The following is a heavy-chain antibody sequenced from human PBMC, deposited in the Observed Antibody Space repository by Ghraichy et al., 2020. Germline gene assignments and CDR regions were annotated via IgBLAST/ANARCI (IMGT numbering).Heavy chain of an antibody. CDR3: ARGSHILTGYYGVGWFDP. CDR2: ISSSSSTI. V-gene: IGHV3-48*01. D-gene: IGHD3-9*01. J-gene: IGHJ5*02. CDR1: GFTFSSYS. Sequence: GGSLRLSCAASGFTFSSYSMNWVRQPPGKGLEWVSYISSSSSTIYYADSVKGRFTISRDNAKNSLYLQMNSLRAEDTAVYYCARGSHILTGYYGVGWFDPWGQGTLVTVSS.